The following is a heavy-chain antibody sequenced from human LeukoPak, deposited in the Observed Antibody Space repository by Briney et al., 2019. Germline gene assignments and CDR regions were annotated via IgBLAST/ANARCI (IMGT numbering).Heavy chain of an antibody. D-gene: IGHD3-22*01. CDR3: ARVSSGYYGMDV. CDR1: GGTFGSYA. Sequence: ASVKVSCKASGGTFGSYAISWVRQAPGQGLEWMGRIIPIFGIANYAQKFQGRVTITADKSTSTAYMELSSLRSEDTAVYYCARVSSGYYGMDVWGQGTTVTVSS. V-gene: IGHV1-69*04. J-gene: IGHJ6*02. CDR2: IIPIFGIA.